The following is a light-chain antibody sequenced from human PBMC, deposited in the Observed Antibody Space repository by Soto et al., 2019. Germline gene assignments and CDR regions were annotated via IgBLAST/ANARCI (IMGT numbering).Light chain of an antibody. Sequence: DIVMTQSPDSLAVSLGERATINCKSSQSVLYSSNNKNYLAWYKQKPEQPPKLLIYWASTRESGVPDRFSGSGSGTDFTLTISSLQAEDVAVYYCQQYYSTPLTFGGGTKVEIK. V-gene: IGKV4-1*01. J-gene: IGKJ4*01. CDR1: QSVLYSSNNKNY. CDR2: WAS. CDR3: QQYYSTPLT.